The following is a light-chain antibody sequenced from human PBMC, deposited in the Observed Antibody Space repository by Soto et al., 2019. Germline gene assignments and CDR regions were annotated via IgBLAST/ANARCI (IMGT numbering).Light chain of an antibody. Sequence: QTVVTQEPSLTVSPGGTVTLTCGSSTGAVTSGHFPYWFQQKPGQAPRTLIYDTSNKHSWTPARFSGSLLGDKAALTLSGAQPEDEAVYYCFVVYSGVGMVFGGGTKLTVL. CDR2: DTS. V-gene: IGLV7-46*01. CDR1: TGAVTSGHF. CDR3: FVVYSGVGMV. J-gene: IGLJ2*01.